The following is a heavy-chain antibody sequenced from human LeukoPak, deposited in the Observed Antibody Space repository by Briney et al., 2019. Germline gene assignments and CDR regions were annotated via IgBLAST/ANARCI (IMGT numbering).Heavy chain of an antibody. CDR2: ISGSSDTT. CDR3: AKRIGGVNSFDH. J-gene: IGHJ4*02. CDR1: GFTFSSYA. V-gene: IGHV3-23*01. D-gene: IGHD3-16*01. Sequence: GGSLRLSCAGSGFTFSSYAMSWVRQAPGKGLEWVSVISGSSDTTYYADSVKGRFIISRDNSKNTLYLQKNSLRAEDTAVYYCAKRIGGVNSFDHWGQGTLVTVSS.